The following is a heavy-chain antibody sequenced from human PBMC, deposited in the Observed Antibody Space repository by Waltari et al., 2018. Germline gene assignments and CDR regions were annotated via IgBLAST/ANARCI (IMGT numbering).Heavy chain of an antibody. CDR3: ARAHSVDTAMVTYWFDP. V-gene: IGHV4-38-2*01. CDR2: IYHSGST. Sequence: QVQLQESGPGLVKPSETLSLTCAVPGYSISSGYYWGWIRQPPGKGLEWIGSIYHSGSTYYNPSLKSRVTISVDTSKNQFSLKLSSVTAADTAVYYCARAHSVDTAMVTYWFDPWGQGTLVTVSS. J-gene: IGHJ5*02. CDR1: GYSISSGYY. D-gene: IGHD5-18*01.